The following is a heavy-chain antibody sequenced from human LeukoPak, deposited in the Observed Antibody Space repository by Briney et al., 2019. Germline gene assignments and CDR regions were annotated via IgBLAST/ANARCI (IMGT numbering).Heavy chain of an antibody. CDR1: GFTVSSIY. CDR3: AKDLHYDNIGSPPLRY. D-gene: IGHD3-22*01. V-gene: IGHV3-53*05. J-gene: IGHJ4*02. CDR2: IYRGGST. Sequence: GGSLRLSCAASGFTVSSIYMSWVRQAPGKGLEWVSIIYRGGSTYYAASGKGRFTISRDNSTNTLYLQLNSLRGEDTAVYYCAKDLHYDNIGSPPLRYWGPRTLVTASP.